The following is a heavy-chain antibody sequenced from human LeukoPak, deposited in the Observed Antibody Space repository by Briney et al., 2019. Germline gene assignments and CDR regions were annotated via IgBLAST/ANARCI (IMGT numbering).Heavy chain of an antibody. J-gene: IGHJ4*02. Sequence: GSLRLSCAASGFTFSSYAMSWVRQAPGKGLEWVSAISGSGGSTYYADSVKGRFTISRDNSKNTLYLQMNSLRAEDTAVYYCAKDHIVVVPAAIPFDYWGQGTLVTVSS. CDR1: GFTFSSYA. D-gene: IGHD2-2*01. V-gene: IGHV3-23*01. CDR3: AKDHIVVVPAAIPFDY. CDR2: ISGSGGST.